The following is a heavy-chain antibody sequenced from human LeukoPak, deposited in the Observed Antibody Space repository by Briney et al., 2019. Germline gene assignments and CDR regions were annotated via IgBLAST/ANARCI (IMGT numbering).Heavy chain of an antibody. V-gene: IGHV3-21*01. D-gene: IGHD2-2*01. CDR1: GFTFSSYS. J-gene: IGHJ4*02. Sequence: PGGSLRLSCAASGFTFSSYSMNWVRQAPGKGLEWVSSISSSSSYIYYADSVKGRFTISRDNAKNSLYLQMNSLRAEDTAVYYCARAEYCSSTSCWGFDYWGQGTLVTVSS. CDR2: ISSSSSYI. CDR3: ARAEYCSSTSCWGFDY.